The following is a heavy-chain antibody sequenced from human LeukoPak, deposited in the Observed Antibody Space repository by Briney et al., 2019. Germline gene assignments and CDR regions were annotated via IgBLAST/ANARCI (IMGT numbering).Heavy chain of an antibody. Sequence: ASVKVSCKASGYTFTSYGISWVRQAPGQGLEWMGWINPNSGGTNYAQKFQGRVTMTRDTSISTAYMELSRLRSDDTAVYYCATSGSYFEGVYWGQGTLVTVSS. D-gene: IGHD1-26*01. J-gene: IGHJ4*02. CDR3: ATSGSYFEGVY. V-gene: IGHV1-2*02. CDR1: GYTFTSYG. CDR2: INPNSGGT.